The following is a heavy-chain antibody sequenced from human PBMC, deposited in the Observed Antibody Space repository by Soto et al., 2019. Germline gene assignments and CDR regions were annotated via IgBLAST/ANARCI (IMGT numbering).Heavy chain of an antibody. CDR1: GFTFNYYW. CDR2: IQSDGSRT. V-gene: IGHV3-74*01. J-gene: IGHJ4*02. Sequence: PGGSLRLSCAASGFTFNYYWMHWVRQAPGQGLVWVAHIQSDGSRTTYADSVKGRFTISRDNAKNTLYLQMNSLRAEDTAVYYCAKGGGKIIDYWGQGTLVTVSS. D-gene: IGHD2-15*01. CDR3: AKGGGKIIDY.